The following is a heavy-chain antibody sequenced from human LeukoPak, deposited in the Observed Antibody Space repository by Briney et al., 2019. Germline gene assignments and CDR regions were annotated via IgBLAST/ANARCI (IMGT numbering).Heavy chain of an antibody. D-gene: IGHD4-23*01. J-gene: IGHJ3*02. CDR2: IIPIFGTA. CDR1: GGTFSGYA. V-gene: IGHV1-69*06. Sequence: SVKVSCKASGGTFSGYAISWVRRAPGQGLEWTGGIIPIFGTANYAQKFQGRVTITADKSTSTAYMELSSLRSEDTAVYYCASEVRFGGAFDIWGEETMVTVSS. CDR3: ASEVRFGGAFDI.